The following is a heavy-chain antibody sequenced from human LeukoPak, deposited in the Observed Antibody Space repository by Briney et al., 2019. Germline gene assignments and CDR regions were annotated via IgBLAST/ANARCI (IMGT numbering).Heavy chain of an antibody. Sequence: GGSLRLSCAASGFTFSSYSMHWVRQAQGKGLEWVSFISSGSTYINYADSVKGRFTTSRDNAKNTLYLQMNSLRAEDTAVYYCARTQPPDVWGKGTMVTVSS. CDR3: ARTQPPDV. J-gene: IGHJ6*03. V-gene: IGHV3-21*06. CDR2: ISSGSTYI. CDR1: GFTFSSYS.